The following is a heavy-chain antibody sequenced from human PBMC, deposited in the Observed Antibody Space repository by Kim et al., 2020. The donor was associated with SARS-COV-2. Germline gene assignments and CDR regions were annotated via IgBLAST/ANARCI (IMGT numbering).Heavy chain of an antibody. CDR2: NPSGST. J-gene: IGHJ6*02. V-gene: IGHV4-34*01. Sequence: NPSGSTYYNPSLKSRVTISLDTSKNQFSLKLSSVTAADTAVYYCARDPDVWGQGTTVTVSS. CDR3: ARDPDV.